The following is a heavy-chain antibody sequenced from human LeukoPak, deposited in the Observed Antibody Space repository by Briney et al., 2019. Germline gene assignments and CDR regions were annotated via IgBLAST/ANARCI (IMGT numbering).Heavy chain of an antibody. V-gene: IGHV1-8*03. CDR1: GYTFTNYD. CDR2: LDPNNGKT. D-gene: IGHD2-2*01. J-gene: IGHJ6*03. CDR3: ARRARDCSRTSCFDYYYYTDV. Sequence: GASVKVSCKASGYTFTNYDINWVRQATGQGLEWMGWLDPNNGKTGYAQKFQGRVTITRDTSISTAYMELSSLRSEDTAVYYCARRARDCSRTSCFDYYYYTDVWGKGTTVTVSS.